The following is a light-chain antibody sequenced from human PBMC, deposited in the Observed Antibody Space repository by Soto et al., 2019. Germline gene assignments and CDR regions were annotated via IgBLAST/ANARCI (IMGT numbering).Light chain of an antibody. CDR3: QQYNSYSGT. CDR1: QGISSW. CDR2: KAS. V-gene: IGKV1-5*03. Sequence: DIQMTQSPYTLSASVGDRVTITCRASQGISSWLAWYQQKPGKAPKLLIYKASSLESGVPSRFSGSGSGTEFTLTISSLQPDDFATYYCQQYNSYSGTFGQGTKV. J-gene: IGKJ1*01.